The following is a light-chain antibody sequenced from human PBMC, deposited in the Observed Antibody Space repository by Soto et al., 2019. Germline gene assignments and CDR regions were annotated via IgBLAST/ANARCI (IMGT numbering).Light chain of an antibody. CDR2: YVN. CDR3: SSFTVMNTPV. V-gene: IGLV2-14*03. CDR1: SSDVGGYNY. J-gene: IGLJ2*01. Sequence: QSALTQPASVSEFPGQSVTIPCSGTSSDVGGYNYVAWYQQHPGKSPKLIIVYVNHRPSAIANRCSGSKSGNTASLTVSGLQADDEANYHCSSFTVMNTPVFCGGPKQTVL.